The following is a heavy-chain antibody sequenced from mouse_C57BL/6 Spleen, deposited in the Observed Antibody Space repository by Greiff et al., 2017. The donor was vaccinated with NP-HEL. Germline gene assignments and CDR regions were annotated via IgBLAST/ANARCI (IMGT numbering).Heavy chain of an antibody. D-gene: IGHD1-1*01. V-gene: IGHV1-85*01. CDR3: ARGNYGGYFDV. CDR1: GYTFTSYD. Sequence: QVQLLQSGPELVKPGASVKLSCKASGYTFTSYDINWVKQRPGQGLEWIGWLYPRDGSTTYHETFKGKVTLTVDTSSSTAYMELHSLTSEDSAVYFCARGNYGGYFDVWGTGTTVTVSS. J-gene: IGHJ1*03. CDR2: LYPRDGST.